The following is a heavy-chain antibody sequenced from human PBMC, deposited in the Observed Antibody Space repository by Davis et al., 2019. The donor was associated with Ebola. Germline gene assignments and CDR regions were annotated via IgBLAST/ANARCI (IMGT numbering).Heavy chain of an antibody. J-gene: IGHJ3*02. CDR3: AKDTSNIWFDI. Sequence: GGSLRLSCAASGFNFYDYAMHWVRQTPGKGLEWVSGISWNSGTINYADSVKGRFTISRDNVKNSLYLQMNSLRVEDTAIYYCAKDTSNIWFDIWGQGTNVTVSS. D-gene: IGHD2/OR15-2a*01. V-gene: IGHV3-9*01. CDR1: GFNFYDYA. CDR2: ISWNSGTI.